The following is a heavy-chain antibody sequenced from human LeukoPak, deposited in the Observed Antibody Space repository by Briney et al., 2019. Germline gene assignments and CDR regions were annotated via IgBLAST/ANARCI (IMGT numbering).Heavy chain of an antibody. CDR2: IYHSGST. CDR3: VGWSEYYYGSGGETIDY. J-gene: IGHJ4*02. CDR1: GYSISSGYY. D-gene: IGHD3-10*01. Sequence: SGTLSLTCTVSGYSISSGYYWGWIRQPPGKGLEWIGSIYHSGSTYYNPSLKSRVTISVDTSKNQFSLKLSSVTAADAAVYYCVGWSEYYYGSGGETIDYWGQGTLVTVSS. V-gene: IGHV4-38-2*02.